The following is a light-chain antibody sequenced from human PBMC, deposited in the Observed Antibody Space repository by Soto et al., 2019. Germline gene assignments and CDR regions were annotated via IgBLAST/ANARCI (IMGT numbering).Light chain of an antibody. Sequence: EIVMTQSPATLPVSPGERATLSCRASQSVNSNLAWYQQKPGQAPRLLIYGASTRATGIPARFSGSGSGTEFTLTISSLQSEDFVVYYCQQYKNWPLTFGGGTKVEIK. CDR1: QSVNSN. J-gene: IGKJ4*01. V-gene: IGKV3D-15*01. CDR2: GAS. CDR3: QQYKNWPLT.